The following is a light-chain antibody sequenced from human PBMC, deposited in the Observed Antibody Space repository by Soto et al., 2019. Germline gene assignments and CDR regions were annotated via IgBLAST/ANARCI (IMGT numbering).Light chain of an antibody. CDR1: QSVSSSY. CDR2: GAS. CDR3: QQYGSSPWT. V-gene: IGKV3-20*01. Sequence: EIVLTQSPGTLSLSPGERATLSCRASQSVSSSYLACYQQKPGQAPRPLIYGASSRATGIPDRFSVSRSGTDFTLTISRLEPAVFAVYECQQYGSSPWTFGQGNNVEIK. J-gene: IGKJ1*01.